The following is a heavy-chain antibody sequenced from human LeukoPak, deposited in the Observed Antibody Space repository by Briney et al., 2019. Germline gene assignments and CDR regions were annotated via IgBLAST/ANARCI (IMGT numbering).Heavy chain of an antibody. Sequence: ASVKVSCKASGYTFTGYYMHWVRQAPGQGLEWMGRINPNSGGTNYAQEFQGRVTMTRDTSISTAYMELSRLRSDDTAVYYCARDYPNYGGDAFDIWGQGTMVTVSS. V-gene: IGHV1-2*06. CDR1: GYTFTGYY. D-gene: IGHD4-23*01. CDR3: ARDYPNYGGDAFDI. J-gene: IGHJ3*02. CDR2: INPNSGGT.